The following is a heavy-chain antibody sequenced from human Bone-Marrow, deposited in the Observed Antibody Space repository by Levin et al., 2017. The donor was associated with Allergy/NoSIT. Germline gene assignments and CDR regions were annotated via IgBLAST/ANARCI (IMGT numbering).Heavy chain of an antibody. Sequence: GGSLRLSCAASGFTFRTYAMSWVRQAPGKGLEWVSVISGSGGSTYYTDSVKGRFTISRDNSKNTLYLQMNSLRAEDTAVYYCAKDGKWLVSFDYWGQGTLVSVSS. J-gene: IGHJ4*02. CDR2: ISGSGGST. CDR3: AKDGKWLVSFDY. V-gene: IGHV3-23*01. D-gene: IGHD6-19*01. CDR1: GFTFRTYA.